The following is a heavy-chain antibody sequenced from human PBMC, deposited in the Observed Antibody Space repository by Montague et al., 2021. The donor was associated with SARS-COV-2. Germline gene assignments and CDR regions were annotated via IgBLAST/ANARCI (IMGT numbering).Heavy chain of an antibody. D-gene: IGHD2-2*01. CDR2: INSDGSST. J-gene: IGHJ2*01. CDR1: GFTFSSYW. Sequence: SLRLSCSASGFTFSSYWMHWVRRAPGKGLVWVSRINSDGSSTSYADSVKGRFTISRDNVKNTLYLQMNSLRAEDTAVYYCACLGVVVVPASFDWYFDLWGRGTLVTVSS. V-gene: IGHV3-74*01. CDR3: ACLGVVVVPASFDWYFDL.